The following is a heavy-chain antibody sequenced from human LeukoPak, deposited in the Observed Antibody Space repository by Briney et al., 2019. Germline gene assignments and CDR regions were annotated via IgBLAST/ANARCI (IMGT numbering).Heavy chain of an antibody. CDR2: ISGSGGST. CDR1: GFTFSSYA. Sequence: GGSLRLSCAASGFTFSSYAMSWVRQASGEGLEWVSAISGSGGSTYYADSVKGRFTISRDNSKNTLYLQMNSLGAEDTAVYYCAKEGRIAARPNYYFDYWGQGTLVTVSS. V-gene: IGHV3-23*01. CDR3: AKEGRIAARPNYYFDY. D-gene: IGHD6-6*01. J-gene: IGHJ4*02.